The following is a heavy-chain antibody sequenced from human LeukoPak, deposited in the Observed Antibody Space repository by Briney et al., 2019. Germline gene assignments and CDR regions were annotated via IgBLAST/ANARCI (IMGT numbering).Heavy chain of an antibody. V-gene: IGHV1-18*01. D-gene: IGHD6-19*01. CDR3: VRRPVEEMGFFDY. J-gene: IGHJ4*02. Sequence: ASVKVSCKASGYTFSRNGVSWVRQAPGQGLEWLGWISAYNGNTNYAQKFQGRVIVTTDTSTSTTYMELRSLTSDDTAVYYCVRRPVEEMGFFDYWGQGTLVTVSS. CDR2: ISAYNGNT. CDR1: GYTFSRNG.